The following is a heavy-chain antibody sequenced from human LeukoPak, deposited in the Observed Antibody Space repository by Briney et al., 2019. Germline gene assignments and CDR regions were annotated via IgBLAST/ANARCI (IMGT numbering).Heavy chain of an antibody. V-gene: IGHV3-23*01. D-gene: IGHD7-27*01. CDR1: GFTSSSYA. CDR3: AKDPPANWGSGFDY. J-gene: IGHJ4*02. Sequence: GGSLRLSCTASGFTSSSYAMSWVRQAPGKGLEWVSAISGSGGSTYYADSVKGRFTISRDNSKNTVYLQMNSLRVEDTAVYYCAKDPPANWGSGFDYWGQGTLVTVSS. CDR2: ISGSGGST.